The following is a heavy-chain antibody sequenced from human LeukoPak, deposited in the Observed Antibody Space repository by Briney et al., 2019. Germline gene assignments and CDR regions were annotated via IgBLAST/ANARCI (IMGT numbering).Heavy chain of an antibody. D-gene: IGHD5-18*01. V-gene: IGHV3-30*18. CDR1: GFTFSSYG. J-gene: IGHJ4*02. CDR2: ISYDGSNK. CDR3: AKDRSYVDTVYFDY. Sequence: GSLRLSCAASGFTFSSYGMHWVRQAPGKGLEWVAVISYDGSNKYYADSVKGRFTISRDNSKNMLYLQMNSLRAEDTAVYYCAKDRSYVDTVYFDYWGQGTLVTVSS.